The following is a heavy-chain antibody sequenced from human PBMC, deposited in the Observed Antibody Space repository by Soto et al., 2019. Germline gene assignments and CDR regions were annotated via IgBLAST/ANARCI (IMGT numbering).Heavy chain of an antibody. J-gene: IGHJ6*03. CDR2: IIPILNIS. Sequence: QVQLVQSGAEVKKPGSSVKVSCKASGGTFSSYTINWVRQAPGQGLEWMGRIIPILNISNFAQRFQGRVTITADKFMTAAYMELSGLRSEDTAVYYCAKSFDNDCIPGVQYYYYMDVWGKGTTVTVSS. V-gene: IGHV1-69*02. CDR3: AKSFDNDCIPGVQYYYYMDV. D-gene: IGHD2-21*02. CDR1: GGTFSSYT.